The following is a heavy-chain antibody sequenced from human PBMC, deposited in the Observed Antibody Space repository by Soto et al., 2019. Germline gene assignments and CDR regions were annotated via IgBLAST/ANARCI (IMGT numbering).Heavy chain of an antibody. D-gene: IGHD6-6*01. V-gene: IGHV1-46*01. CDR1: GYTFTSNH. CDR3: ARAKQIGQYYFDS. CDR2: INPSDGST. Sequence: GASVKVSCKASGYTFTSNHMHWVRQAPGQGLEWMGIINPSDGSTIYVEKFPGRVTMTRDTSTSTLYMELSSLRSEDTAVYYCARAKQIGQYYFDSWGQGTLVTVSS. J-gene: IGHJ4*02.